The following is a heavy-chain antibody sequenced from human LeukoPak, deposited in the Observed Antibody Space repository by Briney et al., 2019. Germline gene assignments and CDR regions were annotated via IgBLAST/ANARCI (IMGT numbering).Heavy chain of an antibody. J-gene: IGHJ4*02. CDR3: ARDYSSGWYAIN. V-gene: IGHV3-7*01. CDR2: IKQDGSEK. Sequence: GGSLRLSCAASGFTFDDYGMSWVRQAPGKGLEWVANIKQDGSEKYYVDSVKGRFTISRDNAKNSLYLQMNSLRAEDTAVYYCARDYSSGWYAINWGQGTLVTVSS. D-gene: IGHD6-19*01. CDR1: GFTFDDYG.